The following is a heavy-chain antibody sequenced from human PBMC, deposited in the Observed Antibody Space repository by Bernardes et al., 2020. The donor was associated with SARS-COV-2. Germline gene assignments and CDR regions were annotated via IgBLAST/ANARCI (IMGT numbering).Heavy chain of an antibody. D-gene: IGHD2-2*01. CDR2: TYFRYKWYS. V-gene: IGHV6-1*01. J-gene: IGHJ6*02. CDR3: SRTSIVVVPGSLGLGRWGYNYHGRKV. Sequence: SHSLSLTCAISGDSVSSNSAAWTWIRQTTSRGLEWLGRTYFRYKWYSDYAVSVQGRLSINSDTSKNQFYLQLNSGTAENTAVFEFSRTSIVVVPGSLGLGRWGYNYHGRKVWGQGTTVIVSS. CDR1: GDSVSSNSAA.